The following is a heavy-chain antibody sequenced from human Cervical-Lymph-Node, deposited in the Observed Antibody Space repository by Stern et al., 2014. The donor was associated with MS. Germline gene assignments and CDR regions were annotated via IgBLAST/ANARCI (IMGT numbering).Heavy chain of an antibody. D-gene: IGHD6-19*01. J-gene: IGHJ4*02. CDR2: IYPGGSYT. CDR1: GYSFTSYW. V-gene: IGHV5-51*01. Sequence: EVQLVESGAEVKKPGESLKISCKGSGYSFTSYWIGWVGQMPGKGLEWMGIIYPGGSYTRDSPHFQGQVTISADKSISTAYLQWSSLKASDTAMYYCARLLAVARPFDYWGQGTLVTVSS. CDR3: ARLLAVARPFDY.